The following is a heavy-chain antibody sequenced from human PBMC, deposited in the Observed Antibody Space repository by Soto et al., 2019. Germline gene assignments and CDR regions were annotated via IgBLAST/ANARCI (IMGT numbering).Heavy chain of an antibody. V-gene: IGHV3-30*18. CDR3: AKAAGDYGGNAYYYYGMDV. D-gene: IGHD4-17*01. CDR2: ISYDGSNK. J-gene: IGHJ6*02. Sequence: QVQLVESGGGVVQPGRSLRLSCAASGFTFSSYGMLWVRQAPGKGLEWVAVISYDGSNKYYADSVKGRFTISRDNSKNTLYLQMNSLRAEDTAVYYCAKAAGDYGGNAYYYYGMDVWGQGTTVTVSS. CDR1: GFTFSSYG.